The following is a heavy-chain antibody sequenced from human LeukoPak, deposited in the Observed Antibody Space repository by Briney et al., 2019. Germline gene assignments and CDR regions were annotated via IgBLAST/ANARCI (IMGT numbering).Heavy chain of an antibody. Sequence: GGSLRLSCAASGFTFIDYDMHWVRQVIGKGLEWVSAIGIRGDTHYSGSVKGRFTISRENAESSLYLQMNSLRAEDTAVYYCARGGIQVAGIDEFDYWGQGTLVTVSS. V-gene: IGHV3-13*01. D-gene: IGHD6-19*01. CDR2: IGIRGDT. CDR3: ARGGIQVAGIDEFDY. J-gene: IGHJ4*02. CDR1: GFTFIDYD.